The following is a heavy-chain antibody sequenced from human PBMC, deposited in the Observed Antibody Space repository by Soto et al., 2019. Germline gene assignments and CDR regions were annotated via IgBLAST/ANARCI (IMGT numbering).Heavy chain of an antibody. CDR3: ARVEWTCDLPRFGMDV. D-gene: IGHD2-8*01. CDR2: IDPSDSHT. V-gene: IGHV5-10-1*01. CDR1: GDSFSSYW. J-gene: IGHJ6*04. Sequence: GESLKISCKGSGDSFSSYWINWVRQMPGKGLEWMGRIDPSDSHTDYSPSFQGHVTISADKSINTAYLQWSSLRASDTAIYYCARVEWTCDLPRFGMDVWRTGTTVTVSS.